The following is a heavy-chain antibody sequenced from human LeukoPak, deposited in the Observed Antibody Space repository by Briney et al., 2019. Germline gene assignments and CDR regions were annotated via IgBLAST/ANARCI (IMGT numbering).Heavy chain of an antibody. CDR1: GFTLSSYW. CDR3: ARAVRYYGSGFSY. D-gene: IGHD3-10*01. J-gene: IGHJ4*02. V-gene: IGHV3-74*01. CDR2: INSDGSST. Sequence: PGGSLRLSCAASGFTLSSYWMHWVRQAPGKGLVWVSRINSDGSSTSYADSVKGRITISRDNAKNTLYLQMNSLRAEDTAVYYCARAVRYYGSGFSYWGQGTLVTVSS.